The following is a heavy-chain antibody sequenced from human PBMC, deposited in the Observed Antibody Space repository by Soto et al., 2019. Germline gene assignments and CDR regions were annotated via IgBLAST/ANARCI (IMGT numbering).Heavy chain of an antibody. Sequence: VASVKVSCKASGYTFSTYYMHWVRQAPGQGYEWMGIINPSGGSTTYAQKFQGRVTMTRDTSTTTVYMELSSLKSEDTAVYYCASGTSGSSGPLYWGQGTLVTVS. CDR1: GYTFSTYY. CDR3: ASGTSGSSGPLY. CDR2: INPSGGST. D-gene: IGHD3-22*01. J-gene: IGHJ4*02. V-gene: IGHV1-46*01.